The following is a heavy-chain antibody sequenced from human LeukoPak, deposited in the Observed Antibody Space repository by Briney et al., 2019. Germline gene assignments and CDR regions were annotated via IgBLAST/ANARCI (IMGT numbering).Heavy chain of an antibody. D-gene: IGHD1-26*01. CDR1: GFTFSSYD. CDR3: ARDIVSVLEWELDPWGDAFDI. J-gene: IGHJ3*02. V-gene: IGHV3-23*01. Sequence: GGSLRLSCAASGFTFSSYDMTWVRQAPGKGLEWVSAISGSGGSTYYADSVKGRFTISRDNSKNTLYLQMNSLRAEDTALYYCARDIVSVLEWELDPWGDAFDIWGQGTMVTVSS. CDR2: ISGSGGST.